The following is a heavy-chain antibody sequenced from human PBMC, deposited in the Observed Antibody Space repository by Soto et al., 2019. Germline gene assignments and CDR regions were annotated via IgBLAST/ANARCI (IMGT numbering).Heavy chain of an antibody. CDR3: ARGDSGSYYGDAFDI. Sequence: SDTLSLTCAVYGGSFSVYYWSWIRQPPGKGLEWIGEINYSGSTNYNPSLKSRVTISVDTSKNQFSLKLSSVTAADTAVYYCARGDSGSYYGDAFDIWGQGTMVTVSS. CDR2: INYSGST. D-gene: IGHD1-26*01. J-gene: IGHJ3*02. CDR1: GGSFSVYY. V-gene: IGHV4-34*01.